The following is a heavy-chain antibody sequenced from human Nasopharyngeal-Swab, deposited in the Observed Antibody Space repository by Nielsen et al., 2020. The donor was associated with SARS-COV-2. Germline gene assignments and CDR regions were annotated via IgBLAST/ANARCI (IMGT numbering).Heavy chain of an antibody. CDR3: ARGTQIYSSGYSYYYYMDV. CDR2: INHSGST. J-gene: IGHJ6*03. Sequence: SETLSLTCAVYGGSFSGYYWSWIRQPPGKGLEWIGEINHSGSTNYNPSLKSRVTIPVDTSKNQFSLKLSSVTAADTAVYYCARGTQIYSSGYSYYYYMDVWGKGTTVTVSS. CDR1: GGSFSGYY. V-gene: IGHV4-34*01. D-gene: IGHD3-22*01.